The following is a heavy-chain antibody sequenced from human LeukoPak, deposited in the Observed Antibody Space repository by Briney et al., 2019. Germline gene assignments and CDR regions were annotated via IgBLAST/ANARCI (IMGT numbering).Heavy chain of an antibody. Sequence: PGGPLRLSCAVSGFTFSCHLMLWVRQAPSKGLEWVSSTNSDGSSRVYTDSVNGRFTVSRDNAKNTLYLQTTSLRAEATGVYYCARARWYSCDYWGQGTLVTASS. CDR2: TNSDGSSR. J-gene: IGHJ4*02. CDR3: ARARWYSCDY. D-gene: IGHD5-24*01. CDR1: GFTFSCHL. V-gene: IGHV3-74*01.